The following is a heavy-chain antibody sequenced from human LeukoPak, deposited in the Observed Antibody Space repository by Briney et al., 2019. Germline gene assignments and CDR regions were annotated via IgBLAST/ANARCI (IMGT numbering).Heavy chain of an antibody. Sequence: SETLSLTCSVSGDSVSRSDSYWDWIRQPPGKGLEWIGTIYYSGRTYCSPSLKSRVTMSVDPSNNQFSLNLRSVTAADTAVYYCASRRYYDGSGYLEWGQGTLLSVSS. D-gene: IGHD3-22*01. J-gene: IGHJ1*01. CDR3: ASRRYYDGSGYLE. V-gene: IGHV4-39*01. CDR1: GDSVSRSDSY. CDR2: IYYSGRT.